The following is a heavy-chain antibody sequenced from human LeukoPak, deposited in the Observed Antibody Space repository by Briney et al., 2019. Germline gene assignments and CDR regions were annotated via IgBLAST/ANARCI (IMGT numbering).Heavy chain of an antibody. CDR1: GYNFTSYW. J-gene: IGHJ3*02. CDR3: ARSVTNAFDI. D-gene: IGHD3-10*01. V-gene: IGHV5-51*01. CDR2: IYPGDSDT. Sequence: GGSLQISCKGSGYNFTSYWIGWGRQLPGKGLEWMGIIYPGDSDTRYSPSFQGQVTISADKSISTAYLQWSSLKASDTAMYYCARSVTNAFDIWGQGTMVTVSS.